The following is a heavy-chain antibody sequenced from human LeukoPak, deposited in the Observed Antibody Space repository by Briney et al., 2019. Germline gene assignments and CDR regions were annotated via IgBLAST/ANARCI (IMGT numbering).Heavy chain of an antibody. Sequence: SETLSLTCTVSGGSINSGPYYWAWIRQPPGKGLEWMGGISSGGSAFYNPSLKSRVSISLDTSKNQFSLKLSSVTAADTAVYYCARGRSNGWFYWGQGTLVTVSS. J-gene: IGHJ4*02. V-gene: IGHV4-39*07. CDR2: ISSGGSA. CDR3: ARGRSNGWFY. D-gene: IGHD2-8*01. CDR1: GGSINSGPYY.